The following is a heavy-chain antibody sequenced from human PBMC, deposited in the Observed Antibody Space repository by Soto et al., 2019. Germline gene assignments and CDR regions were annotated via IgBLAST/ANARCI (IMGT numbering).Heavy chain of an antibody. CDR3: ASERSTGSSGWSIDY. CDR1: GFTFSSYS. D-gene: IGHD6-19*01. Sequence: EVQLVESGGGLVQPGGSLRLSCAASGFTFSSYSMNWVRQAPGKGLEWVSSISSSSSYIYYADSVKGRFTISRDNAKNSLYLQMNSLRAEDTAVYYCASERSTGSSGWSIDYWGQGTLVTVSS. J-gene: IGHJ4*02. V-gene: IGHV3-21*01. CDR2: ISSSSSYI.